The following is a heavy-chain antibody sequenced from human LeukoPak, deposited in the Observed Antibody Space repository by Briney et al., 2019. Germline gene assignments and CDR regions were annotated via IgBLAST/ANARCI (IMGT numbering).Heavy chain of an antibody. CDR1: RFTFSNAW. CDR3: AKDRYTVPTLFDY. D-gene: IGHD2-2*02. Sequence: GGSLRLSCAASRFTFSNAWMSCVRHPPAKGLEWVSAISGSGVSTFYADSVKGRFTISRDNSKNTLFLQMNSLRAEDTAIYYCAKDRYTVPTLFDYWGQGTLVTVSS. J-gene: IGHJ4*02. CDR2: ISGSGVST. V-gene: IGHV3-23*01.